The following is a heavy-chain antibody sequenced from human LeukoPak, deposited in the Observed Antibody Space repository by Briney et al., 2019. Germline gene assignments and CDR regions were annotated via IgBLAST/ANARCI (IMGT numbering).Heavy chain of an antibody. J-gene: IGHJ4*02. Sequence: PGGSLRLSCAASGFTFSSYAMNWVRQAPGKGLEWVSAISGGGHTTYYGDSVKGRFTISRDNSKNTLYLQMNSLRAEDTAVYYCAKDSLKQWLVPIYWGQGTLVTASS. CDR1: GFTFSSYA. CDR2: ISGGGHTT. D-gene: IGHD6-19*01. CDR3: AKDSLKQWLVPIY. V-gene: IGHV3-23*01.